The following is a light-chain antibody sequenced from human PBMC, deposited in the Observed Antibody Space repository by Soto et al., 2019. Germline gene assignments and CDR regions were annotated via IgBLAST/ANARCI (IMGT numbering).Light chain of an antibody. V-gene: IGKV3-15*01. CDR1: QSVSSN. Sequence: EIVSTHCPAPLYESTGARAALSCRASQSVSSNVAWYQQQIGQTPRLLIYGAATRANGIPARFSGSGSETEFTLTISSLQSQDFATYYCQQYHNLPPFTFGPGSKV. CDR3: QQYHNLPPFT. J-gene: IGKJ1*01. CDR2: GAA.